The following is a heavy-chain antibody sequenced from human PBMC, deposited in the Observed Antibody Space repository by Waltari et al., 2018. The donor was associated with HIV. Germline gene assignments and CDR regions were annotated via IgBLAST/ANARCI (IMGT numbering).Heavy chain of an antibody. CDR2: VTPYNGNT. J-gene: IGHJ3*02. Sequence: QVQLVQSGAEVKKPGASVKVSCQASGYTSSNYGIQWVRQAHVQGLEWMGWVTPYNGNTKYARNVEDRVTMTTDTSTTTAYMELRSLRSDDTALYYCARDRGKYYGSGTDAFDIWGQGTMVTVSS. CDR3: ARDRGKYYGSGTDAFDI. D-gene: IGHD3-10*01. V-gene: IGHV1-18*01. CDR1: GYTSSNYG.